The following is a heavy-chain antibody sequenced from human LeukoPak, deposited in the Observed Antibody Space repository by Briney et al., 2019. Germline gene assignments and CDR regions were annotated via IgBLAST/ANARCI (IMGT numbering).Heavy chain of an antibody. CDR1: GFTFSSFG. Sequence: PGGSLRLSCAASGFTFSSFGMHWVRQAPGKGLEWVAVIWFDGSKTYYSESVKGRFTVSRDNSKNTLFLQMNSLRVEDTAVYYCARVGSGYTVDYWGQGTLVTVSS. V-gene: IGHV3-33*01. CDR2: IWFDGSKT. J-gene: IGHJ4*02. D-gene: IGHD3-10*01. CDR3: ARVGSGYTVDY.